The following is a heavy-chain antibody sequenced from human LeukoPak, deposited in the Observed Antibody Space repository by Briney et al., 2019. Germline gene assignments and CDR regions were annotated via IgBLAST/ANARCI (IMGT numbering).Heavy chain of an antibody. Sequence: GGSLRLSCAASGFTFSSYAMSWVRQAPGKGLEWVSAISGSGGSTYYADSVKGRFTISRDNSKNTLYLQMNSLRAEDTAVYYCAKLPILYCSSTSCYFWGQGTLVTVSS. D-gene: IGHD2-2*01. CDR3: AKLPILYCSSTSCYF. V-gene: IGHV3-23*01. CDR1: GFTFSSYA. J-gene: IGHJ4*02. CDR2: ISGSGGST.